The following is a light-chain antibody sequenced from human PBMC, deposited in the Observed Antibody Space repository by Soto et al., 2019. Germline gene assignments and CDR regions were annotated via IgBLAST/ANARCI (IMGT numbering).Light chain of an antibody. Sequence: EIVLTQSPGTLSLSPGERATLSCRASQSVRNVYLAWYQQKPGQAPRLLIYDASNRATGIPDRFSGSGSGTDFTLTINRLEPEDYAVYYCQQSGSSPRTFVQGTKLEIK. CDR2: DAS. CDR3: QQSGSSPRT. J-gene: IGKJ2*01. CDR1: QSVRNVY. V-gene: IGKV3-20*01.